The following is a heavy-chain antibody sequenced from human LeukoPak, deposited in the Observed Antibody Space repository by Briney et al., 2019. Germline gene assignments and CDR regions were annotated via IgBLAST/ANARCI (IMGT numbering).Heavy chain of an antibody. CDR2: ISSSGSTI. CDR3: ARRFDI. CDR1: GFTFSNYE. J-gene: IGHJ3*02. V-gene: IGHV3-48*03. Sequence: GGSLRLSCAAPGFTFSNYEMNWVRQAPGKGLEWVSHISSSGSTIHYADSVKGRFTISRDSAKNSLYLQMNSLRAEDTAVYYCARRFDIWGQGTMVTVSS.